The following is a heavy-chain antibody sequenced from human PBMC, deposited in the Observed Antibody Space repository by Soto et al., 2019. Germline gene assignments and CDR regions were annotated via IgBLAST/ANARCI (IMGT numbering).Heavy chain of an antibody. D-gene: IGHD3-22*01. Sequence: GGSLRLSCAVSGFTVSSNYMGWVRQAPGKGLEWVSTISGSGGSTYYADSVKGRFTISRDNSKNTLYLQMNSLRAEDTAVYYCAKELHYYDSSGYLDYWGQGTLVTVSS. CDR3: AKELHYYDSSGYLDY. CDR1: GFTVSSNY. CDR2: ISGSGGST. V-gene: IGHV3-23*01. J-gene: IGHJ4*02.